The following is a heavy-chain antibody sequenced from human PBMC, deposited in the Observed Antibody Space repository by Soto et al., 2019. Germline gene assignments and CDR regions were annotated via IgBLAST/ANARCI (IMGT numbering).Heavy chain of an antibody. CDR3: ARAIRYSSSWYYFDY. V-gene: IGHV4-30-2*01. J-gene: IGHJ4*02. CDR1: SGSISSGGYS. CDR2: IYHSGST. D-gene: IGHD6-13*01. Sequence: PSETLSLTCAVSSGSISSGGYSWSWIRQPPGKGLEWIGYIYHSGSTYYNPSLKSRVTISVDRSKNQFSLKLSSVTAADTAVYYCARAIRYSSSWYYFDYWGQGTLVTVSS.